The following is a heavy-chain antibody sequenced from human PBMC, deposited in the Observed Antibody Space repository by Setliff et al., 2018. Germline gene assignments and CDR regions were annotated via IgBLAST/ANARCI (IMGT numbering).Heavy chain of an antibody. CDR3: AGGAFGSRWYVRPWFDP. Sequence: SETLSLTCAVYGDSFSGYFWRWIRQPPGKGLEWIGDIDQSGSTNYNPSLKSRLTISVDTSKNQFSLSLSSVTAADTAVYYCAGGAFGSRWYVRPWFDPWGQGTLVTVSS. CDR2: IDQSGST. CDR1: GDSFSGYF. J-gene: IGHJ5*02. D-gene: IGHD6-13*01. V-gene: IGHV4-34*01.